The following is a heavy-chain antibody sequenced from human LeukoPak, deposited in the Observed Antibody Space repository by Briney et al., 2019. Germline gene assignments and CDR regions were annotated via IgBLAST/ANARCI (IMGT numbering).Heavy chain of an antibody. CDR1: GGTFSSYA. V-gene: IGHV1-69*05. D-gene: IGHD7-27*01. CDR2: IIPIFGTA. Sequence: GASVKVSCKASGGTFSSYAISWVRQAPGQGLEWMGGIIPIFGTANYAQKFQGRVTITTDESTSTAYMELSSLRSEDTAVYYCARYLTGDPMYYFDYWGQGTLVTVSS. J-gene: IGHJ4*02. CDR3: ARYLTGDPMYYFDY.